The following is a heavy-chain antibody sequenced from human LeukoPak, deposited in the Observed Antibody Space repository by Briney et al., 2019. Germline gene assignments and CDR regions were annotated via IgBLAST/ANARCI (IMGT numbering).Heavy chain of an antibody. CDR3: AKLGGHPLHNYYVGV. D-gene: IGHD3-16*01. CDR1: GFTSSSYA. CDR2: ILDSGYST. J-gene: IGHJ6*03. V-gene: IGHV3-23*01. Sequence: SGGSLRLSCAASGFTSSSYAMSWVRQAPGKGLEWVSGILDSGYSTYYANSVKGRFTISRGNSNNTLYLQMNSLRAEDTAVYYCAKLGGHPLHNYYVGVWGKGTTVAVSS.